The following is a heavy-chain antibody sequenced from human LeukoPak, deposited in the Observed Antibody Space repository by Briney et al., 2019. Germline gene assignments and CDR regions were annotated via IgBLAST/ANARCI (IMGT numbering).Heavy chain of an antibody. CDR3: ARDRGDCYDSSGYYYVSY. Sequence: SVKVSCKASGGTFSSYTISWVRQAPGQGLEWMGRIIPTLGIGNYAQKFQGRVAITADKSTSTAYMELSSLRSEDTAVYYCARDRGDCYDSSGYYYVSYWGQGTLVTVSS. J-gene: IGHJ4*02. CDR1: GGTFSSYT. D-gene: IGHD3-22*01. V-gene: IGHV1-69*04. CDR2: IIPTLGIG.